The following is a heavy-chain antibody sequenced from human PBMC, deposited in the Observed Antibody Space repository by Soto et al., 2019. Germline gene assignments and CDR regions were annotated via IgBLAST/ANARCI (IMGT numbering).Heavy chain of an antibody. CDR1: GFTFSSYG. CDR3: AGEEVVAPYGMDV. Sequence: QVQLVESGGGVVQPGRSLRLSCAASGFTFSSYGMHWVRQAPGKGLEWVAVIWYDGSNKYYADSVKGRFTISRDNSKTPLYLQMNSLRDEDTAVYYCAGEEVVAPYGMDVWGQGTTVTVSS. D-gene: IGHD2-2*01. J-gene: IGHJ6*02. V-gene: IGHV3-33*01. CDR2: IWYDGSNK.